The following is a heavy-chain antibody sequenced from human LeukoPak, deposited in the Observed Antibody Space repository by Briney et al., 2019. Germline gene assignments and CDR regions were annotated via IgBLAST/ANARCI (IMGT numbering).Heavy chain of an antibody. D-gene: IGHD2-2*01. CDR1: GGTFSSYA. CDR2: IIPIVGTA. CDR3: ARSDCSSTSCMSDFSWFDP. J-gene: IGHJ5*02. Sequence: HWASVKVSCKASGGTFSSYAISWVRQAPGQGLEWMGGIIPIVGTANYAQKFQGRVTITTDESTSTAYMELSSMRSEDTAVYYCARSDCSSTSCMSDFSWFDPWGQGTLVTVSS. V-gene: IGHV1-69*05.